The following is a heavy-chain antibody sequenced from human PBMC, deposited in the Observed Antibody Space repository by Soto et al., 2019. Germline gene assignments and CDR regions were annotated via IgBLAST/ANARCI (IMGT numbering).Heavy chain of an antibody. J-gene: IGHJ4*02. CDR3: ARAYGSGSYPTDY. CDR1: GGTFTSYT. V-gene: IGHV1-69*02. CDR2: IIPIIDFA. D-gene: IGHD3-10*01. Sequence: QLQLVQSGVEVKKPGSSVKVSCKASGGTFTSYTISWVRQAPGQGLEWMGRIIPIIDFANYTQKFQGRVTLTADKSTSTAYMELSSLRSEDTAVYYCARAYGSGSYPTDYWGQGTLVTVSS.